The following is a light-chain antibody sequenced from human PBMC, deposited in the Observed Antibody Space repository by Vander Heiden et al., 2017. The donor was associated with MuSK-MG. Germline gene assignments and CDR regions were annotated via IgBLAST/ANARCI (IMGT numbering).Light chain of an antibody. V-gene: IGLV2-11*01. J-gene: IGLJ1*01. CDR2: DVS. CDR1: SSDVGGYNF. CDR3: CSYAGSITFV. Sequence: QSALTQPRSVSGSRGQSVTISCTGTSSDVGGYNFVSWYQQHPGNAPKLMIYDVSERPAGVPHRFSGSKSGNTASLTISGLQAADEADYYCCSYAGSITFVFGTGTKLTVL.